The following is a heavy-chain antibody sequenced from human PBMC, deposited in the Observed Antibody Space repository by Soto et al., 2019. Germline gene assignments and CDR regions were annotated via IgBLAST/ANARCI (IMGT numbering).Heavy chain of an antibody. CDR3: THSRCGGDCLQSYSSHYYYGMDV. V-gene: IGHV2-5*02. J-gene: IGHJ6*02. Sequence: QITLMESGPTLVKPTQTLTLTCTFSGFSLSTGGVGVGWIRQPPGKALEWLALIYWVDDKRYSPSLRSRLTITQDTSKNQVVLTMTNMDPVETATYYCTHSRCGGDCLQSYSSHYYYGMDVWGQGTTVTVSS. CDR1: GFSLSTGGVG. D-gene: IGHD2-21*02. CDR2: IYWVDDK.